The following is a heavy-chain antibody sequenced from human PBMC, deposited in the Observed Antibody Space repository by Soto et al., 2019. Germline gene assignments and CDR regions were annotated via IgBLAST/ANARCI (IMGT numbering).Heavy chain of an antibody. J-gene: IGHJ5*02. V-gene: IGHV6-1*01. CDR3: ARALSYSSSSFNWFDP. D-gene: IGHD6-6*01. CDR1: GDSVSSNSAA. CDR2: TYYRSKWYN. Sequence: SQTLSLTCAISGDSVSSNSAAWNWIRQSPSRGLEWLGRTYYRSKWYNDYAVSVKSRITINPDTSKNQFSLQLNSVTPEDTAVYYCARALSYSSSSFNWFDPWGQGTLVTVSS.